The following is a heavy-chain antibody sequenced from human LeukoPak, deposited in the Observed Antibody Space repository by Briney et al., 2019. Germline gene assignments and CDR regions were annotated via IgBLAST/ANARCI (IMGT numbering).Heavy chain of an antibody. D-gene: IGHD2-8*02. CDR1: GFTFSNYW. V-gene: IGHV3-7*01. Sequence: GGSLRLSCAASGFTFSNYWMTWVRQAPGRGLGWVAVIKQDGSDKYYVDSVKGRFTISRDNAKNSLYLQMNSLRAEDTAVYYCARGVPTGVDYFDYWGQGTLVTVSS. CDR2: IKQDGSDK. J-gene: IGHJ4*02. CDR3: ARGVPTGVDYFDY.